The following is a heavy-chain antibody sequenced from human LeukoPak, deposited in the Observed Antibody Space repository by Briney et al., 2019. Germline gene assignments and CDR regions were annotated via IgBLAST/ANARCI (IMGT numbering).Heavy chain of an antibody. Sequence: GGSLRLSCAASGFTVSSNYMSWVRQAPGKGLEWVGRIKSKTDGGTTDYAAPVKGRFTISRDDSKNTLYLQMNSLRVEDTAVYYCARGGYCSSTSCYGGVLGMDVWGQGTTVTVSS. CDR2: IKSKTDGGTT. CDR1: GFTVSSNY. CDR3: ARGGYCSSTSCYGGVLGMDV. J-gene: IGHJ6*02. V-gene: IGHV3-15*05. D-gene: IGHD2-2*01.